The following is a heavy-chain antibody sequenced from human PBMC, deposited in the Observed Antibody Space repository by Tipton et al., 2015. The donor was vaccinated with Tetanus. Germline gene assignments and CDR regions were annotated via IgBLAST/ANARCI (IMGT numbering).Heavy chain of an antibody. CDR1: GFTLSTYW. CDR2: IKQDGSEK. D-gene: IGHD3-22*01. Sequence: SLRLSCAASGFTLSTYWMSWVRQAPGKGLEWVASIKQDGSEKYYVDSVKGRFTISRDNAKNSLHLQMNSLTAEDTAVYHCARDQIVEQATRDHDYGVDVWGQGTTVTVSS. V-gene: IGHV3-7*01. J-gene: IGHJ6*02. CDR3: ARDQIVEQATRDHDYGVDV.